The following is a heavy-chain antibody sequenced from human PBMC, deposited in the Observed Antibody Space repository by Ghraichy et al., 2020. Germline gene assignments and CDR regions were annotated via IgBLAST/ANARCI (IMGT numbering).Heavy chain of an antibody. J-gene: IGHJ4*02. CDR1: GFTFDDYA. Sequence: GGSLRLSCAASGFTFDDYAMHWVRHAPGKGLEWVSLIRWDGGSTYYADSVKGRFTISRDNSKNSLYLQMNSLRAEDTALYYCAKETDSGSYSRGPDFDYWGQGTLVTFSP. CDR2: IRWDGGST. D-gene: IGHD1-26*01. V-gene: IGHV3-43D*03. CDR3: AKETDSGSYSRGPDFDY.